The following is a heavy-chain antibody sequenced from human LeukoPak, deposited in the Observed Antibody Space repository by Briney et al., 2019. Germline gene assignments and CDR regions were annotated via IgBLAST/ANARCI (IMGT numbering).Heavy chain of an antibody. CDR3: ARDRRRAYYYDSSGPNSNFDY. V-gene: IGHV1-2*02. Sequence: ASVKVSCKASGYXFTGYYIHWVRQAPGQGLEWMGWINPNSGGTNYAQKFQGRVTMTRDTSISTAYMELSRLRSDDTAVYYCARDRRRAYYYDSSGPNSNFDYWGQGTLVTVSS. D-gene: IGHD3-22*01. J-gene: IGHJ4*02. CDR2: INPNSGGT. CDR1: GYXFTGYY.